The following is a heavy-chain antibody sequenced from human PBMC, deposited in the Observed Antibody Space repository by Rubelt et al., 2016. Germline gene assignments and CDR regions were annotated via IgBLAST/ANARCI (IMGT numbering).Heavy chain of an antibody. J-gene: IGHJ4*02. CDR1: GFSFSNYG. CDR2: IWYDGGNT. V-gene: IGHV3-33*01. CDR3: ARQLGYCRSGACYFDY. D-gene: IGHD2-2*01. Sequence: QVQMVESGGGVVQPGRSLRLSCAASGFSFSNYGMHWVRQAPGKGLEWVALIWYDGGNTYYIDSVKGRFTVSRDNTKNTLYVQMKRRRAEDTGVYYLARQLGYCRSGACYFDYWGQGNLVTVSS.